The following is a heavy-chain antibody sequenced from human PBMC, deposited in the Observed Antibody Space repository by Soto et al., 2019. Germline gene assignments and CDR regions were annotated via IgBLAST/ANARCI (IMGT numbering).Heavy chain of an antibody. J-gene: IGHJ4*02. CDR1: GYSFTSYW. Sequence: GESLKISCKGSGYSFTSYWISWVRQMPGKGLEWMGRIDPSDSYTDYSPSFQGHVTISADKSISTAYLQWSGLKASDTAMYYCAVSGYDYGSFDYWGQGTLVTVSS. CDR2: IDPSDSYT. D-gene: IGHD5-12*01. CDR3: AVSGYDYGSFDY. V-gene: IGHV5-10-1*01.